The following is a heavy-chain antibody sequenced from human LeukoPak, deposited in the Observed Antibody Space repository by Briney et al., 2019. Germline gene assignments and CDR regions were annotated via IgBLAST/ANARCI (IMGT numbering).Heavy chain of an antibody. J-gene: IGHJ3*02. CDR3: ARALPTTRNAFDI. D-gene: IGHD1-14*01. CDR1: GYTFTSYY. CDR2: IIPIFGTA. Sequence: SVKVSCKASGYTFTSYYMHWVRQAPGQGLEWMGGIIPIFGTANYAQKFQGRVTITADESTSTAYMELSSLRSEDTAVYYCARALPTTRNAFDIWGQGTMVTVSS. V-gene: IGHV1-69*13.